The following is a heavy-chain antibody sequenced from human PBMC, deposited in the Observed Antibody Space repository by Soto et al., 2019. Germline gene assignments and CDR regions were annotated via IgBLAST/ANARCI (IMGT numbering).Heavy chain of an antibody. D-gene: IGHD5-18*01. J-gene: IGHJ4*02. V-gene: IGHV4-38-2*02. Sequence: AETLCLTCAVSGYSITSGDYWGWIRQPPGKGLEWIGSIYHSGSTYYNPSLKSRVTISVDTSKNQFSLKLSSVTAADTAVYYCAREGGSDTAMVIGYFDYWGQGTLVTVSS. CDR2: IYHSGST. CDR3: AREGGSDTAMVIGYFDY. CDR1: GYSITSGDY.